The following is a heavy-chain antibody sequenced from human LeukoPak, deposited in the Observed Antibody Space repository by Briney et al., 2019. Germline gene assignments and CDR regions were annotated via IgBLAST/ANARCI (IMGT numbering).Heavy chain of an antibody. Sequence: GGSLRLSCAASGFTFSSYWMSWVRQAPGKGLEWVANIKQDGSEKYYEDSVKGRFAISRDNAKNSLDLQMNSLRAEDTAIYYCARWVTTSDRGVDVWGQGTTVTVSS. J-gene: IGHJ6*02. D-gene: IGHD4-17*01. CDR3: ARWVTTSDRGVDV. CDR2: IKQDGSEK. CDR1: GFTFSSYW. V-gene: IGHV3-7*03.